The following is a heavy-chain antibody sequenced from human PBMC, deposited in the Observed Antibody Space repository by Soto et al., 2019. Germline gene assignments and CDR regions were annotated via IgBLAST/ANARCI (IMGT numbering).Heavy chain of an antibody. D-gene: IGHD6-13*01. V-gene: IGHV4-39*01. CDR2: IYYSGST. CDR3: ARPPPGAAAGYYFDY. J-gene: IGHJ4*02. Sequence: SETLSLTCTVSGGSLSSSSYYWGWVRPPPGKGLEWIGSIYYSGSTYYNPSLKSRVTISVDTSKNQFSLKLSSVTAADTAVYYCARPPPGAAAGYYFDYWGQGTLVTVSS. CDR1: GGSLSSSSYY.